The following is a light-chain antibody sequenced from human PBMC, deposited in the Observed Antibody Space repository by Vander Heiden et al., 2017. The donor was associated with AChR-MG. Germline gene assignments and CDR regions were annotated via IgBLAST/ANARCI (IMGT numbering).Light chain of an antibody. CDR1: KLGDKY. CDR3: QAWDSSVVV. J-gene: IGLJ2*01. Sequence: SYELTQQPPVPVSPGQTASVTCSGDKLGDKYAFWYQQKPGQSPVLVIYQDSKRPSGIPERFSGSNAGNTATLTISGTQAMDEADYYCQAWDSSVVVFGGGTKLTVL. V-gene: IGLV3-1*01. CDR2: QDS.